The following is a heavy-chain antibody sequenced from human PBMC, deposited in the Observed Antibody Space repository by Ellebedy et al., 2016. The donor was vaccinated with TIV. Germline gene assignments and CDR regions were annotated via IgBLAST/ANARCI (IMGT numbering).Heavy chain of an antibody. CDR1: GFTFSSYG. J-gene: IGHJ6*02. CDR3: AKVSLTDPTQDGMDV. D-gene: IGHD2-8*02. CDR2: ISYDGSNK. V-gene: IGHV3-30*18. Sequence: GESLKISCAASGFTFSSYGMHWVRQAPGKGLEWVAVISYDGSNKYYADSVKGRFTISRDNSKNTLYLQMNSLRAEDTAVYYCAKVSLTDPTQDGMDVWGQGTTVTVSS.